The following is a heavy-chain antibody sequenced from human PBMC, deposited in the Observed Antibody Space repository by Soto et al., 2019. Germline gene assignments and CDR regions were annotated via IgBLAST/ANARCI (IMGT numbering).Heavy chain of an antibody. CDR1: GFTFSSYW. D-gene: IGHD2-2*02. J-gene: IGHJ6*02. CDR2: IKQDGSEE. V-gene: IGHV3-7*03. CDR3: ARDGDIVVVPAAIRHYYYGMDV. Sequence: PGGSLRLSCAASGFTFSSYWMSWVRQAPGKGLEWVANIKQDGSEEYYVDSVKGRFTISRDNAKNSLYLQMNSLRAEDTAVYYCARDGDIVVVPAAIRHYYYGMDVWGQGTTVTVSS.